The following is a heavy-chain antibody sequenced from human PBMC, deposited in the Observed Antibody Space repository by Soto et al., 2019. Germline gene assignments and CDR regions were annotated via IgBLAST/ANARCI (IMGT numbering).Heavy chain of an antibody. V-gene: IGHV3-15*01. CDR3: TTVFLLPRGLGSSVF. D-gene: IGHD6-25*01. J-gene: IGHJ4*02. CDR2: VKRRPDGGTT. CDR1: GFSLRNAW. Sequence: EGQLEQSGGGLVRSGGSLRLSCVASGFSLRNAWMTWVRQAPGKGLRWVGRVKRRPDGGTTDYASPVRGRFTITRDDSKSTVYLQMHSLKGEDTAVYYCTTVFLLPRGLGSSVFWGQGALVTVSS.